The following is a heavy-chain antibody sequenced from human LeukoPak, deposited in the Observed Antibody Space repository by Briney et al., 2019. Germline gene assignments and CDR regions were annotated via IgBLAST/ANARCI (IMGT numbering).Heavy chain of an antibody. J-gene: IGHJ4*02. CDR2: ISAYNGNT. V-gene: IGHV1-18*01. D-gene: IGHD5-18*01. Sequence: ASVKVSCKASGYTFISYGISWVRQAPGQGLEWMGWISAYNGNTNYAQKLQGRVTMTTDTSTSTAYMELRSLRSDDTAVYYCARQGDTAMAWGYFDYWGQGTLVTVSS. CDR3: ARQGDTAMAWGYFDY. CDR1: GYTFISYG.